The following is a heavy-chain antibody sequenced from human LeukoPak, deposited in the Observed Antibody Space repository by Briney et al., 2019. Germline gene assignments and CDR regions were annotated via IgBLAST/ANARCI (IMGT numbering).Heavy chain of an antibody. J-gene: IGHJ5*02. V-gene: IGHV3-23*01. CDR2: ISSSGSNT. D-gene: IGHD6-13*01. CDR3: AKGWTAAAGTEKSWFDP. CDR1: EFTYG. Sequence: GGSLRLSCTASEFTYGMNWVRQAPGKGLECVSSISSSGSNTYYADSVKGRFTISRDNSKNTLYLQMNSLRAEDTAVYYCAKGWTAAAGTEKSWFDPWGQGTLVTVSS.